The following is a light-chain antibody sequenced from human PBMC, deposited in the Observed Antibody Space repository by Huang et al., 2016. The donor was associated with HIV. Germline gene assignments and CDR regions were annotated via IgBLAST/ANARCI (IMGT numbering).Light chain of an antibody. J-gene: IGKJ2*01. V-gene: IGKV3-11*01. Sequence: EIVLTQSPATLSLSPGERATLSCRARQSVSSDLDWYQQKAGQAPWLLIYGASNRATGIPARFIGSGSGTDFTLTISSLEPEDFAVYYCQQRSDWPRTFGQGTKLEIK. CDR2: GAS. CDR3: QQRSDWPRT. CDR1: QSVSSD.